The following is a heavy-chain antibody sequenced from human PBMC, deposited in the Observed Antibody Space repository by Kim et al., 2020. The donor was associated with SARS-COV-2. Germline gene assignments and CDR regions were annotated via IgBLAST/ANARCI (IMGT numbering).Heavy chain of an antibody. CDR2: IKSKTDGGTT. CDR1: GFTFSNAW. J-gene: IGHJ4*02. D-gene: IGHD4-17*01. Sequence: GGSLRLSCAASGFTFSNAWMSWVRQAPGKGLEWVGRIKSKTDGGTTDYAAPVKGRFTISRDDSKNTLYLQMNSLKTEDTAVYYCTTPQGYGDYFDYWGQGTLVTVSS. CDR3: TTPQGYGDYFDY. V-gene: IGHV3-15*01.